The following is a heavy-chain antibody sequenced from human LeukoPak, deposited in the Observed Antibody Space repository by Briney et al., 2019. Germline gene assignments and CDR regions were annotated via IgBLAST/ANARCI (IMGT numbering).Heavy chain of an antibody. Sequence: GGSLRLSCAASGFTFSSYSMNWVRQAPGKGLEWVSSISSSSSYIYYADSLKGRFTISRDNAKNSLYLQMNSLRAEDTAVYYCARERQQLVIFDAFDIWGQGTMVTVSS. J-gene: IGHJ3*02. CDR2: ISSSSSYI. CDR1: GFTFSSYS. V-gene: IGHV3-21*01. D-gene: IGHD6-13*01. CDR3: ARERQQLVIFDAFDI.